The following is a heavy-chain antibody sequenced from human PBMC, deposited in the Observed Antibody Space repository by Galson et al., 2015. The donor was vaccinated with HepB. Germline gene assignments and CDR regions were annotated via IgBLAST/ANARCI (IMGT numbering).Heavy chain of an antibody. V-gene: IGHV3-48*03. D-gene: IGHD3-10*01. CDR1: GFIFSSYA. CDR3: ARDYGGSDHDGLDI. CDR2: ISSGGSSI. Sequence: SLRLSCAASGFIFSSYAMSWVRQAPGKGLEWVSYISSGGSSIYYADSVKGRFTTSRANAKNSLYLEMNSLRAEDTAVYYCARDYGGSDHDGLDIWGQGTMVTVSS. J-gene: IGHJ3*02.